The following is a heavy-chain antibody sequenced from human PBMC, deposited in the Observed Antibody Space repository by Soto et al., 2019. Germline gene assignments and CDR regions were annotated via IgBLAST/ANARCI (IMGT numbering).Heavy chain of an antibody. V-gene: IGHV1-2*02. CDR1: GYPVTAYY. J-gene: IGHJ3*02. CDR2: INPATGAA. Sequence: QLHLVQSGAVVTKPGASVTVSCSASGYPVTAYYMHWVRQAPGRGLEWMGGINPATGAAKYTQTFQGRVTMTRDTSTSTVFMELSGLTSEDTAVFYCARGGGVGVAGSAAFDMWGQGTVVTVSS. CDR3: ARGGGVGVAGSAAFDM. D-gene: IGHD3-3*01.